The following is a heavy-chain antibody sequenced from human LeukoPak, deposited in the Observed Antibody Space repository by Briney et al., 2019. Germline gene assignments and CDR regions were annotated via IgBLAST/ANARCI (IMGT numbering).Heavy chain of an antibody. V-gene: IGHV4-31*03. D-gene: IGHD2-15*01. CDR2: IYYSAST. CDR3: ARDSCSGGSCYSGFDP. J-gene: IGHJ5*02. CDR1: GGSISRGGYY. Sequence: SETLSLTCSVSGGSISRGGYYWSWIRQHPGKGLEWIGYIYYSASTYYNPYLQSRVTISVDTSKNQYSLKLSSVTAADTAVYYCARDSCSGGSCYSGFDPWGQGTLVTVSS.